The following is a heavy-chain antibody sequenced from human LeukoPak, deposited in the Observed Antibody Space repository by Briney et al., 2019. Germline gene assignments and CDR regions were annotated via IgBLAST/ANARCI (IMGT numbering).Heavy chain of an antibody. J-gene: IGHJ3*02. CDR1: GFTVSSNY. CDR3: ARDLSTDSSGYYDAFDI. Sequence: GGSLRLSCAASGFTVSSNYMSWVRQAPGKGLEWVSVIYSGGSTYYADSVKGRFTISRDNSKNTLYLQMNSLRAEDTAVYYCARDLSTDSSGYYDAFDIWGQGTMVTVSS. D-gene: IGHD3-22*01. CDR2: IYSGGST. V-gene: IGHV3-53*01.